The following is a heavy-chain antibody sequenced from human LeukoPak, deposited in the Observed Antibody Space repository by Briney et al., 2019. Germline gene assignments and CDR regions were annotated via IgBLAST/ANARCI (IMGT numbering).Heavy chain of an antibody. CDR2: IYNRGTT. Sequence: SETLSLTCTVSGGSISDYHWTWIRQPPGKALEYIGYIYNRGTTYYNPSLKSRVTISVDTSKNQFSLKLSSVTAADTAVYYCARVSWEQQLADWGQGTLVTVSS. CDR3: ARVSWEQQLAD. D-gene: IGHD6-13*01. J-gene: IGHJ4*02. V-gene: IGHV4-59*01. CDR1: GGSISDYH.